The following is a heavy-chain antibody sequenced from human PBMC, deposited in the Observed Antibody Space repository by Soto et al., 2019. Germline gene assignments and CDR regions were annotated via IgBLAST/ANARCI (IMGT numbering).Heavy chain of an antibody. CDR1: GFTFSSYG. J-gene: IGHJ6*03. CDR2: IWYDGSNK. D-gene: IGHD2-15*01. Sequence: GGSLRLSCAASGFTFSSYGMHWVRQAPGKGLEWVAVIWYDGSNKYYADSVKGGFTISRGNSKNRLYLQMNSLRAEDRAVYYCARDSLYCSGGSCYPYYYYYYYMDVWGKGTTVTVSS. V-gene: IGHV3-33*01. CDR3: ARDSLYCSGGSCYPYYYYYYYMDV.